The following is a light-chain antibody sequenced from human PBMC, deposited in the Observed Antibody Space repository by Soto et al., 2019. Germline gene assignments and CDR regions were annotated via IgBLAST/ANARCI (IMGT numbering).Light chain of an antibody. J-gene: IGLJ3*02. V-gene: IGLV4-69*01. Sequence: QSVLTQPPSASASLGASVKLTCTLSSGHNSYAIAWHQQQPEKGPRYLTKLNSDGSHSKGDGIPDRFSGSSSGAERYLTISSLQSEDEADYYCQTWSTDIRVFGGGPKLTVL. CDR1: SGHNSYA. CDR3: QTWSTDIRV. CDR2: LNSDGSH.